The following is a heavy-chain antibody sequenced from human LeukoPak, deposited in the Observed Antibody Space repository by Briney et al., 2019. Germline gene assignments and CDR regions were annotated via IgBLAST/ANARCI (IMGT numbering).Heavy chain of an antibody. CDR3: ARLSGYYPYFDY. J-gene: IGHJ4*02. V-gene: IGHV4-39*07. CDR1: GGSISSSSYY. Sequence: SETLSLTCTVSGGSISSSSYYWGWIRQPPGKGLEWIGSIYYSGSTYYNPSLKSRVTISVDTSKNQFSLKLSSVTAADTAVYYCARLSGYYPYFDYWGQGTLVTVSS. CDR2: IYYSGST. D-gene: IGHD3-22*01.